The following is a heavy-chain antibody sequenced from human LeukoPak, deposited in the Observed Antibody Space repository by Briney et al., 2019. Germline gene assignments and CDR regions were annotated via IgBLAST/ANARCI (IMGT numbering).Heavy chain of an antibody. V-gene: IGHV5-51*01. J-gene: IGHJ1*01. Sequence: PGESLKISCEGSGYTFTHYWIGWVRQMPGKGLEWMGIIYPGDSDPRYSPSFQGQVTISADKSFSTAYLQRSSLKASDTAMYYCARHSAYFYDSRAPPTAEYFQHWGQGTLVTVSS. D-gene: IGHD3-22*01. CDR3: ARHSAYFYDSRAPPTAEYFQH. CDR2: IYPGDSDP. CDR1: GYTFTHYW.